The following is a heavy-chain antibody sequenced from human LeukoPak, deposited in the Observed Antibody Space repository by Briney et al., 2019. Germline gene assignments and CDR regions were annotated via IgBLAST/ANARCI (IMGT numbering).Heavy chain of an antibody. D-gene: IGHD4-17*01. Sequence: GASVKVSCKVSGYTLIELSMRWVRQAPGKGLEWMGGFDPEDGETIYAQKFQGRVTMTEDTSTDTAYMELSSLRSEDTAVYYCATRGPVTPGAFDIWGQGTMVTVSS. CDR2: FDPEDGET. CDR3: ATRGPVTPGAFDI. J-gene: IGHJ3*02. V-gene: IGHV1-24*01. CDR1: GYTLIELS.